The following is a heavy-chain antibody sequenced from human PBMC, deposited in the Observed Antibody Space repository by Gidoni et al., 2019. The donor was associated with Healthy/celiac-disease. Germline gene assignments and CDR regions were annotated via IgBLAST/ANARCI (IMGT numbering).Heavy chain of an antibody. D-gene: IGHD3-9*01. CDR2: T. Sequence: TYYNPSLKSRVTISVDTSKNQFSLKLSSVTAADTAVYYCARWGLGDILTGYYGADAFDIWGQGTMVTVSS. V-gene: IGHV4-30-2*05. CDR3: ARWGLGDILTGYYGADAFDI. J-gene: IGHJ3*02.